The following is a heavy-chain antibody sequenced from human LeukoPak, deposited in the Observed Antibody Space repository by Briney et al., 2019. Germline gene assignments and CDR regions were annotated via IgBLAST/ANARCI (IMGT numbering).Heavy chain of an antibody. D-gene: IGHD3-22*01. CDR2: IYPGDSDT. CDR3: ARSSDSSGYYDYFDY. V-gene: IGHV5-51*01. CDR1: GYSFTSYW. Sequence: GESLKIPCNVSGYSFTSYWLGWVRPMPGKGLEWMAIIYPGDSDTRYGPCLQGQVTISADKSFITAYLQWSSLKASDIAMYYCARSSDSSGYYDYFDYWGQGTLVTVSS. J-gene: IGHJ4*02.